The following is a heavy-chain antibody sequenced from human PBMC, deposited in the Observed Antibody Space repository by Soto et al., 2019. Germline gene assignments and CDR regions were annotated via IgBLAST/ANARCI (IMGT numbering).Heavy chain of an antibody. CDR1: GFTFSSYS. CDR2: ISSSSSYI. CDR3: AITRSSGWPSYAFDI. Sequence: GGSLRLSCAASGFTFSSYSMNWVRQAPGKGLEWVSYISSSSSYIYYEDSVKGRFTISRDNAKNSLYLQMNSLRAEDTDVYYCAITRSSGWPSYAFDIWGKGTMVTVSS. J-gene: IGHJ3*02. V-gene: IGHV3-21*01. D-gene: IGHD6-19*01.